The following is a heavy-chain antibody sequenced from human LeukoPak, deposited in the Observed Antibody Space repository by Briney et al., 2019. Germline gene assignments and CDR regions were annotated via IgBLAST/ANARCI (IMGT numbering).Heavy chain of an antibody. V-gene: IGHV1-2*02. CDR2: INPNSGGT. CDR3: ARNEDYYDSSGNVQLYGMDV. D-gene: IGHD3-22*01. CDR1: GYTFTGYY. J-gene: IGHJ6*02. Sequence: GASVKVFCKASGYTFTGYYMHWVRQAPGQGLEWMGWINPNSGGTNYAQKFQGRVTMTRDTSISTAYMELSRLRSDDTAVYYCARNEDYYDSSGNVQLYGMDVWGQGTTVTVSS.